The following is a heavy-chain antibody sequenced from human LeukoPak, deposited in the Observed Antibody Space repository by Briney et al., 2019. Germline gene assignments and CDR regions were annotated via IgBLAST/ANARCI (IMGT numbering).Heavy chain of an antibody. CDR1: GGSISSYY. CDR2: IYTSGST. Sequence: SETLSLTCTVSGGSISSYYWSWLRQPAGKGLEWIGRIYTSGSTNYNPSLKSRVTMSVDTSKNQFSLKLSSVTAADTAVYYCARRDVWGTYRLMYYFDYWGQGTLVTVSS. V-gene: IGHV4-4*07. CDR3: ARRDVWGTYRLMYYFDY. D-gene: IGHD3-16*02. J-gene: IGHJ4*02.